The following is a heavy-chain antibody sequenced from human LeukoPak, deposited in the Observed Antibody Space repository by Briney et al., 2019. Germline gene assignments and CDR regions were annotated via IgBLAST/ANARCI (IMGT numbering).Heavy chain of an antibody. J-gene: IGHJ5*02. Sequence: ASVKVSCKASGYTFTSYYMHWVRQAPGQGLEWMGIINPSGGSTSYTQKFQGRVTITRDTSASTAYMELSSLRSEDTAVYYCARYGHKYSGWFTSNWFDPWGQGTLVTVSS. V-gene: IGHV1-46*01. D-gene: IGHD6-19*01. CDR3: ARYGHKYSGWFTSNWFDP. CDR2: INPSGGST. CDR1: GYTFTSYY.